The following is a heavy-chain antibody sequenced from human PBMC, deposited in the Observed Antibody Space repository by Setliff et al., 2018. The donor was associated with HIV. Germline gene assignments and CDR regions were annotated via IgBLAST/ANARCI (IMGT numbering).Heavy chain of an antibody. CDR3: ARDSSTGFFSAAY. Sequence: ASVKVSCKASGYTFINYDINWVRQATGQGLEWMGLINPSGDFTFYAQKFQGRVTMTRDTSANTVYLEIRSLISEDTAVYYCARDSSTGFFSAAYWGQGALVTVSS. J-gene: IGHJ4*02. V-gene: IGHV1-46*01. CDR1: GYTFINYD. CDR2: INPSGDFT. D-gene: IGHD6-19*01.